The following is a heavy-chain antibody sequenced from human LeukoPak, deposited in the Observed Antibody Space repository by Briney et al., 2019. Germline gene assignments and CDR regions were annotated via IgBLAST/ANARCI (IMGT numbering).Heavy chain of an antibody. D-gene: IGHD4-17*01. Sequence: PGGSLRLSCAASGFTFSSHHMNWVRQAPGKGLEWVSYISISGSTKYYADSVKGRFTISRDNDKNSLYLQMNSLRAEDTAVYYCARDGTTVTTNYYYSMDVWGQGTTVTVSS. CDR2: ISISGSTK. J-gene: IGHJ6*02. CDR3: ARDGTTVTTNYYYSMDV. CDR1: GFTFSSHH. V-gene: IGHV3-48*03.